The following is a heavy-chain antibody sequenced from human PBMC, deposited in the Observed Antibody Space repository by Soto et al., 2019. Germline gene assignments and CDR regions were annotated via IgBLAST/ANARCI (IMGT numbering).Heavy chain of an antibody. CDR3: ANGGPYSSSWYFDY. Sequence: GGSLRLSCAASGFTFSSYAMSWVRQAPGKGLEWVSAISGSGGSAYYADSVKGRFTISRDNSKNTLYLQMNSLRAEDTAVYYCANGGPYSSSWYFDYWGQGTLVTVSS. V-gene: IGHV3-23*01. D-gene: IGHD6-13*01. CDR1: GFTFSSYA. J-gene: IGHJ4*02. CDR2: ISGSGGSA.